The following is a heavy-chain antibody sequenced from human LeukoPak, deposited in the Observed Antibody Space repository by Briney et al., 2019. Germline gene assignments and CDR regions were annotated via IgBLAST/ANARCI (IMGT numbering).Heavy chain of an antibody. V-gene: IGHV4-59*01. Sequence: PSGTLSLTCNVSGGSISNNYWTWIRQPPGKGLEWIGYVYSTGSTNYNPSLKSRVTISVDTSKNQFSLKLSSVTAADTAVYYCAGYYGGPVYWGQGTLVTVSS. J-gene: IGHJ4*02. CDR1: GGSISNNY. CDR3: AGYYGGPVY. D-gene: IGHD4-23*01. CDR2: VYSTGST.